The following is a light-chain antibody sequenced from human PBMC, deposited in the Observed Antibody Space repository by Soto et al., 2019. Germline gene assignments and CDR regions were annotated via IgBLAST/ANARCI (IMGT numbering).Light chain of an antibody. J-gene: IGLJ1*01. CDR1: SSDVGGYNY. Sequence: QSALTQPASVSGSPGQSITISCTGTSSDVGGYNYVSWYQQHPGKAPKLMIYKVSNRPSGVSNRFSGSKSGNTASLTISGLQAEDEADYYCSSYTSSSTTYVFGNGTKLTVL. CDR2: KVS. V-gene: IGLV2-14*01. CDR3: SSYTSSSTTYV.